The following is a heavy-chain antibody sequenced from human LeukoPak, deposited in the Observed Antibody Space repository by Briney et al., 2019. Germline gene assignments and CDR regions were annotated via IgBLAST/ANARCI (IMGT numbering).Heavy chain of an antibody. CDR2: ISAYNGNT. V-gene: IGHV1-18*01. CDR1: GYTFTSYG. CDR3: AREWFGELLGRWFDP. J-gene: IGHJ5*02. Sequence: GASVKVSCKASGYTFTSYGISWVRQAPGQGLEWMGWISAYNGNTNYAQKLQGRVTMTTDTSTSTAYMELRSLRSDDAAVYYCAREWFGELLGRWFDPWGQGTLVTVSS. D-gene: IGHD3-10*01.